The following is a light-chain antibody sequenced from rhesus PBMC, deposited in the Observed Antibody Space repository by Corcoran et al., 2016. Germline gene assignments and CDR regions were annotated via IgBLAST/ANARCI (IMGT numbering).Light chain of an antibody. V-gene: IGKV3-10*01. J-gene: IGKJ4*01. CDR1: QSVRSY. CDR3: SQHSSGLT. CDR2: GAS. Sequence: QVILTQSPATLSLSPGERATLSCRASQSVRSYLAWYQQKPGKAPRLLIYGASRRATGVPDRFSGGGSWTDFPLTIRSLEPEVVGLYHCSQHSSGLTFGGGTKVEFK.